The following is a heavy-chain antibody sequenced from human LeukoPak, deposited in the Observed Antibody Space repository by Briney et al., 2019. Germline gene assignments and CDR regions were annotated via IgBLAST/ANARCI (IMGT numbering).Heavy chain of an antibody. CDR2: INPYTGDT. D-gene: IGHD3-10*01. CDR3: AREHGSGGKGIDI. V-gene: IGHV1-2*02. J-gene: IGHJ3*02. Sequence: ASVKVSCKASGYTLTGYYIHWVRQAPGQGLEWMGWINPYTGDTNSAQKFQGRVTVTRDTSISTAYLELSRLRSDDTAVYYCAREHGSGGKGIDIWGQGTMVTVSS. CDR1: GYTLTGYY.